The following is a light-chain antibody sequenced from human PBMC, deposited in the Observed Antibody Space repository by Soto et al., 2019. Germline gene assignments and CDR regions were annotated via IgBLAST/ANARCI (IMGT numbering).Light chain of an antibody. V-gene: IGKV3-11*01. CDR2: DAS. CDR3: QQRSNWPLLT. CDR1: QSVSSY. Sequence: EIVLTQSPATPSLSPGERATLSCRASQSVSSYLGWYQQKPGQAPRLLIYDASNRATGIPARFSGSGSGTDFTLTINGLEPEDFAVYYCQQRSNWPLLTFGGGTKVEIK. J-gene: IGKJ4*01.